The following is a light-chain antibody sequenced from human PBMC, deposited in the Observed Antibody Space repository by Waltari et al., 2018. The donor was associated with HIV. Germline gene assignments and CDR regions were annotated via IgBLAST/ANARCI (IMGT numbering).Light chain of an antibody. Sequence: EILMTQSPAPLSVPPGGGPTVPCRASQSVGSSLVWYQHKPGQAPRLLIYGASTRATGIPARFSGSGSGTEFTLTINSLQSEDFAVYYCQQYNAWPRTFGQGTKVEVK. CDR2: GAS. V-gene: IGKV3-15*01. CDR3: QQYNAWPRT. CDR1: QSVGSS. J-gene: IGKJ1*01.